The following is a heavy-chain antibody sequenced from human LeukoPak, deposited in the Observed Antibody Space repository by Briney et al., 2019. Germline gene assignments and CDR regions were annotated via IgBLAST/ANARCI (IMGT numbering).Heavy chain of an antibody. CDR1: GGSFSGYN. CDR2: INHGGST. Sequence: SETLSLTCAVYGGSFSGYNWSWIRQPPGKGLEWMGEINHGGSTNYNPSLKSRGTISVDTSKNQFSLKLSPVTAADTAVYYCARGQAAMASYYYYMDLWGKGTTVRVP. J-gene: IGHJ6*03. CDR3: ARGQAAMASYYYYMDL. V-gene: IGHV4-34*01. D-gene: IGHD5-18*01.